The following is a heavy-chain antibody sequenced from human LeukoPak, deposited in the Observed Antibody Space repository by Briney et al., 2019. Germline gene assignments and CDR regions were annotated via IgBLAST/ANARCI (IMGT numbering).Heavy chain of an antibody. CDR1: GFTFSSYW. CDR3: ARDGPHYDFWSGPAY. Sequence: GGSLRLSCAASGFTFSSYWMSWVRQAPGKGLEWVANINEDGSEKYYVDSVKGRFTISRDNAKNSLHLQMDSLRAEDTAVYYCARDGPHYDFWSGPAYWGQGTLATVSS. J-gene: IGHJ4*02. D-gene: IGHD3-3*01. CDR2: INEDGSEK. V-gene: IGHV3-7*05.